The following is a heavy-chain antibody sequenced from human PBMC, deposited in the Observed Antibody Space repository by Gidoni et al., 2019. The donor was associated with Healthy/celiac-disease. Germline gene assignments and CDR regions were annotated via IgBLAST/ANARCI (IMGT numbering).Heavy chain of an antibody. J-gene: IGHJ4*02. V-gene: IGHV3-23*01. Sequence: EVQLLESGGGLVQPGGSLRLSCAASGFTFSSYAMSWVRQAPGKGLEWVSAISGSGGSTYYADSVKGRFTISRDNSKNTLYLQMNSLRAEDTSVYYCAKDYRITIFGVVRAFDYWGQGTLVTVSS. CDR3: AKDYRITIFGVVRAFDY. CDR2: ISGSGGST. CDR1: GFTFSSYA. D-gene: IGHD3-3*01.